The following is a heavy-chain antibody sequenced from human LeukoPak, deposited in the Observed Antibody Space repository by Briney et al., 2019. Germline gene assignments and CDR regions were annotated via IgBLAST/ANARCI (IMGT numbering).Heavy chain of an antibody. V-gene: IGHV3-21*01. CDR2: ISSSSSYI. J-gene: IGHJ4*02. Sequence: GGSLRLSCAASGFSFSSYSMNWVRQAPGKGLEWVSSISSSSSYIYYADSVKGRFTISRDNAKNSLYLQMNSLRAEDTAVYYCAREHSSGYGYWGQGTLVTVSS. CDR1: GFSFSSYS. D-gene: IGHD6-19*01. CDR3: AREHSSGYGY.